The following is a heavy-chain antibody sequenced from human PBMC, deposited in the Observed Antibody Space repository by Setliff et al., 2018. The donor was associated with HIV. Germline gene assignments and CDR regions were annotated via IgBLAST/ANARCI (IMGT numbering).Heavy chain of an antibody. CDR1: GFTFDNYG. CDR3: AKDPGRFGVVTPFDN. V-gene: IGHV3-20*04. CDR2: INWNGGST. Sequence: SGGSLRLSCAASGFTFDNYGMTWVRQAPGKGLEWVSGINWNGGSTGYADSVKGRFTISRDNAKNSLYLQMTSLRAEDTALYYCAKDPGRFGVVTPFDNWGQGALVTVSS. J-gene: IGHJ4*02. D-gene: IGHD3-3*01.